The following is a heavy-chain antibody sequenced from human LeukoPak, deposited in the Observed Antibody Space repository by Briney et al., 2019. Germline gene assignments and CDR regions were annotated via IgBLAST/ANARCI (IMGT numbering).Heavy chain of an antibody. CDR1: GFTFSNYA. D-gene: IGHD1-1*01. Sequence: PGGSLRLSCAASGFTFSNYAMHWVRQAPGKGLEWVAVLSYDGSNKYYADSVKGRFTISRDNSKNMLYLQMNSLRAEDTAVYYCARVSGTLFDYWGQGTLVTVSS. CDR2: LSYDGSNK. J-gene: IGHJ4*02. CDR3: ARVSGTLFDY. V-gene: IGHV3-30*03.